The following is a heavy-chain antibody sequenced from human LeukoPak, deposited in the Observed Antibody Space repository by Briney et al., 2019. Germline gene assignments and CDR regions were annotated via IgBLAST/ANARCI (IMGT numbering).Heavy chain of an antibody. CDR3: ATAPIEQLVRYLDAFDI. J-gene: IGHJ3*02. D-gene: IGHD6-13*01. V-gene: IGHV1-24*01. CDR2: FDPEDGET. CDR1: GFTLTELS. Sequence: ASVKVSCKVSGFTLTELSMHWVRQAPGKGLEWMGGFDPEDGETIYAQKFQGRVTMTEDTSTDTAYMELSSLRSEDTAVYYCATAPIEQLVRYLDAFDIWGQGTMVTVSS.